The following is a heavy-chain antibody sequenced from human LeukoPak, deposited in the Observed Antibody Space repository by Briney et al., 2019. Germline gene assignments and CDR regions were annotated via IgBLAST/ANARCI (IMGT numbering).Heavy chain of an antibody. J-gene: IGHJ4*02. CDR3: ARDPLWFGEFPFDY. Sequence: SETLSLTCAVSGGSIINSNWWSWVRQPPGKGLEWIGEIDHSGSTSYNPSLKSRVTMSVDRSQNQFSLRLSTVTAADTAVYYCARDPLWFGEFPFDYWGQGTLVTVSS. D-gene: IGHD3-10*01. V-gene: IGHV4-4*02. CDR2: IDHSGST. CDR1: GGSIINSNW.